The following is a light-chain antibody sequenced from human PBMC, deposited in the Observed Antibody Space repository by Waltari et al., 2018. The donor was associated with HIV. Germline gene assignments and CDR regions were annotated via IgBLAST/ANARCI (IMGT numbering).Light chain of an antibody. V-gene: IGKV3-15*01. CDR2: GAS. Sequence: EIVMTQSPPTLSLSPGERDTLSCRASQSVSTNLSWYQQKPDQPPKLLIYGASTRATGVPARFSGSGSGTEFILTISSLQSEDFAVYYCQQYNNWPPLTFGGGTKVEIK. CDR1: QSVSTN. J-gene: IGKJ4*01. CDR3: QQYNNWPPLT.